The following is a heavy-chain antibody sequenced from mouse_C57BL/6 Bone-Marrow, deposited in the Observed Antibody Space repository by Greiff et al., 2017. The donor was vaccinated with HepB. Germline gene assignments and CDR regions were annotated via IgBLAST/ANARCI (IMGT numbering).Heavy chain of an antibody. CDR3: ARNYYGSSHYYAMDY. CDR1: GYTFTSYW. CDR2: INPSNGGT. V-gene: IGHV1-53*01. Sequence: VQLQQPGTELVKPGASVKLSCKASGYTFTSYWMHWVKQRPGQGLEWIGNINPSNGGTNYNEKFKSKATLTVDKASSTAYMQLSSLTSEDSAVYYCARNYYGSSHYYAMDYWGQGTSVTVSS. J-gene: IGHJ4*01. D-gene: IGHD1-1*01.